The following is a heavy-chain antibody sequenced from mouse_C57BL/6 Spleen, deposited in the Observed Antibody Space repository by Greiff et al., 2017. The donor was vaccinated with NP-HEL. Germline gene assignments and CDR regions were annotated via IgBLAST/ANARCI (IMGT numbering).Heavy chain of an antibody. J-gene: IGHJ4*01. Sequence: EVKLMESGGGLVKPGGSLKLSCAASGFTFSSYAMSWVRQTPDKRLEWVATISDGGSYTYYPDNVKGRFTISRDNAKNNLYLQMSHLKSEDTAMYYCARDREPPYYYAMDYWGQGTSVTVSS. CDR2: ISDGGSYT. CDR3: ARDREPPYYYAMDY. V-gene: IGHV5-4*01. CDR1: GFTFSSYA. D-gene: IGHD3-1*01.